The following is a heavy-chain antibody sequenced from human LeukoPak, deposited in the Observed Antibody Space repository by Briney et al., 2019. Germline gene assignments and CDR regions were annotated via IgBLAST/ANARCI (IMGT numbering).Heavy chain of an antibody. CDR2: IKQDGGEK. Sequence: PGGSLRPSCAASGFTFSNYWMSWVRQAPGQGLEWVANIKQDGGEKYYVDSVKGRFTISRDNAKNSLYLQMNSLSPEDTAVYYCARDNYDRNVYYYTFDIWGQGTMVTVSS. J-gene: IGHJ3*02. CDR1: GFTFSNYW. CDR3: ARDNYDRNVYYYTFDI. D-gene: IGHD3-22*01. V-gene: IGHV3-7*01.